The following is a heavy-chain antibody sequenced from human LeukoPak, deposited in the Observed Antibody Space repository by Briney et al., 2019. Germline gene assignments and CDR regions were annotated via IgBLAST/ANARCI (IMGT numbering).Heavy chain of an antibody. CDR1: GFTFSSYA. V-gene: IGHV3-23*01. CDR2: ISGSGGST. CDR3: AKAELPGITMIVVVTPGYDY. J-gene: IGHJ4*02. D-gene: IGHD3-22*01. Sequence: GGSLRLSCAASGFTFSSYAMSWVRQAPGKGLEWVSAISGSGGSTYYADSVKGRFTISRDNSKNTLYLQMNSLRAEDTAVYYCAKAELPGITMIVVVTPGYDYWGQGTLVTVSS.